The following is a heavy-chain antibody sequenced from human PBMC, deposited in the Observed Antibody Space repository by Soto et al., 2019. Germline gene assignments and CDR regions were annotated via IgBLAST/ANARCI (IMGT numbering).Heavy chain of an antibody. Sequence: EVQLLESGGGLVQPGGSLRVSCAASGFTFRNFVMSWVRQAPGKGLEWVSAIRGSGGETFYADSVQGRFTISRDNSRNTLYLQMNSLRDEDTALYCCAQDRGWGVVSPSHDYWGRGTLVTVSA. J-gene: IGHJ4*02. CDR2: IRGSGGET. D-gene: IGHD2-21*01. CDR3: AQDRGWGVVSPSHDY. CDR1: GFTFRNFV. V-gene: IGHV3-23*01.